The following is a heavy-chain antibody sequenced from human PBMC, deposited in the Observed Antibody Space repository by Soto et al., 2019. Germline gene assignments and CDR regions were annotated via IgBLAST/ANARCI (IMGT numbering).Heavy chain of an antibody. CDR2: IGRRSDI. J-gene: IGHJ6*02. V-gene: IGHV3-21*01. CDR3: AREETAWPLAYGLDV. D-gene: IGHD2-21*02. Sequence: GGPLRLSCKASGYSFSTYSMHWVRQAPGKGLEWVSSIGRRSDIYYADSVKGRFTISRDNAKNSVYLQMNSLRDEDTAVYYCAREETAWPLAYGLDVWGQGTTVTVSS. CDR1: GYSFSTYS.